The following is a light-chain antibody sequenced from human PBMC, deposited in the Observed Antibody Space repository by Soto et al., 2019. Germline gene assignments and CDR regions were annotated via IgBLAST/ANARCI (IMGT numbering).Light chain of an antibody. J-gene: IGLJ2*01. CDR1: SSNVGNYDL. CDR3: CSFAVGAALV. Sequence: QSALTQPASVSASPGQSITISCTGTSSNVGNYDLVSWYQHHPDKAPKLIIYEGTKRPSGISSRFSGSKSGNTASLTISGLQAEDVADYYCCSFAVGAALVFGGGTKLTVL. CDR2: EGT. V-gene: IGLV2-23*01.